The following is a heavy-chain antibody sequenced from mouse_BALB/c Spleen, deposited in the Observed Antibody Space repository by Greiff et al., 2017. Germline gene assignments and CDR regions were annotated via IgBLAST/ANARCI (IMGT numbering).Heavy chain of an antibody. Sequence: QVQLQQSGPGLVAPSQSLSITCTVSGFSLTSYGVHWVRQPPGKGLEWLGVIWAGGSTNYNSALMSRLSISKDNSKSQVFLKMNSLQTDDTAMYYCARGGDYRYDEGAWFAYWGQGTLVTVSA. CDR1: GFSLTSYG. D-gene: IGHD2-14*01. J-gene: IGHJ3*01. CDR3: ARGGDYRYDEGAWFAY. V-gene: IGHV2-9*02. CDR2: IWAGGST.